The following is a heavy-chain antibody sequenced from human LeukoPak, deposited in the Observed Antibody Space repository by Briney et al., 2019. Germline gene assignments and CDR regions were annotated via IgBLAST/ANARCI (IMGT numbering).Heavy chain of an antibody. CDR2: INAGNGNT. V-gene: IGHV1-3*03. D-gene: IGHD3-22*01. CDR3: ARVGTMIVEAFDI. CDR1: GYTFTSYA. Sequence: GASVKVSCKASGYTFTSYAMHWVRQAPGQRLEWMGWINAGNGNTKYSQEFQGRVTITRDTSASTAYMELSSPRSEDTAVYYCARVGTMIVEAFDIWGQGTMVTVSS. J-gene: IGHJ3*02.